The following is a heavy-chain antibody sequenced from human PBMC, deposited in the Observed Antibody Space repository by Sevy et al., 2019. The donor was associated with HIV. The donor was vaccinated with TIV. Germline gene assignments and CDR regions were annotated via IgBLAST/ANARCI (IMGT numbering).Heavy chain of an antibody. CDR1: GFTFSTYS. J-gene: IGHJ2*01. CDR2: ISSTSNYI. CDR3: ARGYDFWSGYYTPDWYFDL. V-gene: IGHV3-21*01. D-gene: IGHD3-3*01. Sequence: GGSLRLSCAASGFTFSTYSMNWVRQAPGRGLEWVSSISSTSNYIYYADSVKGRFTISRDNAKNSLYLQMNSLRAEDTAAFYCARGYDFWSGYYTPDWYFDLWGRGTLVTVSS.